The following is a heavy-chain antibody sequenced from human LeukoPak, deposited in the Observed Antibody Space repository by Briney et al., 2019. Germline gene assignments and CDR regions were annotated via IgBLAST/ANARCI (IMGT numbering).Heavy chain of an antibody. Sequence: PGGSLRLSCAASGFTFSSYGMHWVRQAPGKGLEWVAVISYDGSNKYYADSVKGRFTISRDNSKNTLYLQMNSLRAEDTAVYYCAKEPTYSGSYYWGQGTLVTVSS. CDR3: AKEPTYSGSYY. CDR1: GFTFSSYG. CDR2: ISYDGSNK. V-gene: IGHV3-30*18. D-gene: IGHD1-26*01. J-gene: IGHJ4*02.